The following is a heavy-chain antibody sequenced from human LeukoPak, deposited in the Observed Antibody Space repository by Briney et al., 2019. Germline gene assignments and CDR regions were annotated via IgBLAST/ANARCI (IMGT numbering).Heavy chain of an antibody. Sequence: PGGSLRLSCAASGFTFSSYSMNWVRQAPGKGLEWVSSISSSSIYIYYADSVKGRFTISRDNDKNSLYLQMHRLRAEDKAVYYCARDGEYSSSSGVYYYYMDVWGKGTTVTVSS. CDR1: GFTFSSYS. D-gene: IGHD6-6*01. CDR2: ISSSSIYI. CDR3: ARDGEYSSSSGVYYYYMDV. J-gene: IGHJ6*03. V-gene: IGHV3-21*01.